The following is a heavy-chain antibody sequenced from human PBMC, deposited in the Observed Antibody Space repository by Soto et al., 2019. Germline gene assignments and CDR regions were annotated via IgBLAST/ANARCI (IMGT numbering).Heavy chain of an antibody. J-gene: IGHJ4*02. V-gene: IGHV1-8*02. CDR3: ARNRRETGDFDY. CDR1: GYTFTTYD. CDR2: MNPYNGDT. D-gene: IGHD7-27*01. Sequence: QVQLVQSGAEVTKPGASVKVSCKASGYTFTTYDVNWMRQATGQGPEWLGWMNPYNGDTGYAQKFQGRVTLTRDTSMNTAYLELSSLTYEDTAVYYCARNRRETGDFDYWGQGTLVTVSS.